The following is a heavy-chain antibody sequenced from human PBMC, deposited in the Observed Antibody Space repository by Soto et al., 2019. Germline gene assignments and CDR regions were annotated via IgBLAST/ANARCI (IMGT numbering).Heavy chain of an antibody. J-gene: IGHJ6*02. CDR2: INHSGST. CDR1: GGSFSGYY. CDR3: ARDTPMMSAGMDV. Sequence: PSETLSLTCAVYGGSFSGYYWSWIRQPPGKGLEWIGEINHSGSTNYNPSLKSRVTISVDTSKNQFSLKLSSVTAADTAVYYCARDTPMMSAGMDVWGQGTTVTVSS. D-gene: IGHD3-22*01. V-gene: IGHV4-34*01.